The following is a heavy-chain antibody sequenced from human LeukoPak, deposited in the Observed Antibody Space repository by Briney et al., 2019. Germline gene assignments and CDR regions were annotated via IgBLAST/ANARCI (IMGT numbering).Heavy chain of an antibody. CDR3: ATDSPETAAFDY. D-gene: IGHD1-1*01. CDR2: IVGSSRNI. CDR1: GLTLSAYA. V-gene: IGHV3-48*04. Sequence: PGGSLRLSCAAPGLTLSAYAVTWVRQAPGKGLEWVSYIVGSSRNIYYANSVKGRFTISRDNAKNSLYLQMDSLRAEDTAVYHCATDSPETAAFDYWGQGTLVTVSS. J-gene: IGHJ4*02.